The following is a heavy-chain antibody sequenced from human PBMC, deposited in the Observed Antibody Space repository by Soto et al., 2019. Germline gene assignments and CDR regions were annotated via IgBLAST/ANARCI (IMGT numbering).Heavy chain of an antibody. V-gene: IGHV3-23*01. CDR1: GFTFSSYA. Sequence: EVQLLESGGGLVQPGGSLRLSCAASGFTFSSYAMSWVRQAPGEGLEWVSAISGSGGSTYYADSVKGRFTIARDNSKNTLYLQMHSLRAEDTAVYYCAKGPHCSSTSCCSVGHWSFDLWGRGTVATDSS. CDR3: AKGPHCSSTSCCSVGHWSFDL. J-gene: IGHJ2*01. D-gene: IGHD2-2*01. CDR2: ISGSGGST.